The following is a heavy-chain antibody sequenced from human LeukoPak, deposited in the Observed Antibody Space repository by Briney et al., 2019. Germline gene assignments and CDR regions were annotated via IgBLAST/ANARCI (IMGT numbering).Heavy chain of an antibody. V-gene: IGHV4-59*01. J-gene: IGHJ4*02. CDR1: GASIXTYY. D-gene: IGHD6-13*01. Sequence: SETLSLTCTVSGASIXTYYWXWXXXPPGXGLXWIAYIYYSGNTNYNPSLKSRVTISVDTSKNQFSLKLTSVTAADTAVYYCARLVAATGNFDYWGQGTLVTVSS. CDR3: ARLVAATGNFDY. CDR2: IYYSGNT.